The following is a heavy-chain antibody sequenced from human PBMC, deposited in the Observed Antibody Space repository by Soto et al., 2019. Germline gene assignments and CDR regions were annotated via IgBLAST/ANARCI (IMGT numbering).Heavy chain of an antibody. CDR1: GGSISSGDYY. D-gene: IGHD3-3*01. Sequence: SETLSLTCTVSGGSISSGDYYWSWIRQPPGKGLEWIGYIYYSGSTYYNPSLKSRVTISVDTSKNQFSLKLSSVTAADTAVYYCARGGRITIFGVVIPNYYGMDVWGQGTTVTVSS. J-gene: IGHJ6*02. CDR2: IYYSGST. CDR3: ARGGRITIFGVVIPNYYGMDV. V-gene: IGHV4-30-4*01.